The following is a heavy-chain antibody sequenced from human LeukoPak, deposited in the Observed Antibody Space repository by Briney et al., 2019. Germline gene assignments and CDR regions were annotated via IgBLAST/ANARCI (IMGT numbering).Heavy chain of an antibody. CDR1: GGSFSGYY. D-gene: IGHD2-15*01. Sequence: SETLSPTCAVYGGSFSGYYWSWIRQPPGKGLEWIGEINHSGSTNYNPSLKSRVTISVDTSKNQFSLKLSSVTAADTAVYYCARGLYCSGGSCYRPFDYWGQGTLVTVSS. CDR2: INHSGST. V-gene: IGHV4-34*01. CDR3: ARGLYCSGGSCYRPFDY. J-gene: IGHJ4*02.